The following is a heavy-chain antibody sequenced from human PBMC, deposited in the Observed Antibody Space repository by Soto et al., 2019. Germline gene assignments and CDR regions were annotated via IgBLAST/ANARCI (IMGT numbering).Heavy chain of an antibody. Sequence: GGSLRLSCAASGFTVSSNYMIWVRQAPGKGLEWVSVIYSGGSTYYADSVKGRFTISRDNSKNTLYLQMNSLRAEDTAVYYCARAPLYDSSGYIRFQYYFDYWGQGTLVTVSS. CDR3: ARAPLYDSSGYIRFQYYFDY. J-gene: IGHJ4*02. D-gene: IGHD3-22*01. CDR1: GFTVSSNY. CDR2: IYSGGST. V-gene: IGHV3-66*01.